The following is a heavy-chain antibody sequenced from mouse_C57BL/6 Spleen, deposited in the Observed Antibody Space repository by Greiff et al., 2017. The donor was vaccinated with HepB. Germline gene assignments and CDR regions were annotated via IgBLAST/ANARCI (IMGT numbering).Heavy chain of an antibody. CDR3: VSGDGNYVPFAY. V-gene: IGHV10-1*01. D-gene: IGHD2-1*01. J-gene: IGHJ3*01. CDR1: GFSFNTYA. CDR2: IRSKSNNYAT. Sequence: EVKVVESGGGLVQPKGSLKLSCAASGFSFNTYAMNWVRQAPGKGLEWVARIRSKSNNYATYYADSVKDRFTISRDDSESMLYLQMNNLKTEDTAMYYCVSGDGNYVPFAYWGQGTLVTVSA.